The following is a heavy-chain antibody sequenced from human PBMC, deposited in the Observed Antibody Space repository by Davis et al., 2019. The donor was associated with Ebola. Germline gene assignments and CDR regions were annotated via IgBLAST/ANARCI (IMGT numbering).Heavy chain of an antibody. V-gene: IGHV1-18*01. D-gene: IGHD5-24*01. CDR3: ARDDGYNPFDY. Sequence: ASVKVSCKASGYTFTSYGISWVRQAPGQGLEWMGWISAYNGNTNYAQKFQGWVTMTRDTSISTAYMELSRLRSDDTAVYYCARDDGYNPFDYWGQGTLVTVSS. J-gene: IGHJ4*02. CDR1: GYTFTSYG. CDR2: ISAYNGNT.